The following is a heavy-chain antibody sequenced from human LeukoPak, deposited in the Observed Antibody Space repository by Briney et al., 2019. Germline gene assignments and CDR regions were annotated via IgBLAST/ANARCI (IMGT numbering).Heavy chain of an antibody. D-gene: IGHD6-13*01. CDR2: INSDGSST. CDR1: GFTFSSYW. J-gene: IGHJ3*02. V-gene: IGHV3-74*01. Sequence: GGSLRLSCAASGFTFSSYWMHWVRQAPGKGLVWVSRINSDGSSTSYADSVKGRFTISRDNAKNTLYLQMNSLRAEDTAVYYCAGSWFRNDAFDIWGQGTMVTVSS. CDR3: AGSWFRNDAFDI.